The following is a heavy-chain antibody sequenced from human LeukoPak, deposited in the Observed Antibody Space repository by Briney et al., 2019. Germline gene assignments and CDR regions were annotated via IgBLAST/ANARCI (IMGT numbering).Heavy chain of an antibody. Sequence: SETLSLTCTVSGGSISSYYWSWIRQPAGKGLEWIGHIYTSGSTNYNPSLKSRVTMSVDTSKNQFSLKLSSVTAADTAVYYCARTSYYYDSSGLDYWGQGTLVTVSS. D-gene: IGHD3-22*01. V-gene: IGHV4-4*07. CDR3: ARTSYYYDSSGLDY. CDR1: GGSISSYY. CDR2: IYTSGST. J-gene: IGHJ4*02.